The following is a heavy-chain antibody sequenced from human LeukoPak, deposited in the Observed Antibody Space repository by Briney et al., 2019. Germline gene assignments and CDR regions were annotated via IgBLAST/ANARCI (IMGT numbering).Heavy chain of an antibody. D-gene: IGHD3-10*01. J-gene: IGHJ5*02. CDR3: ARGVLLWFGTNNWFDP. CDR1: GGSFSGYY. CDR2: INHSGST. V-gene: IGHV4-34*01. Sequence: SETLSLTCAVYGGSFSGYYWSWIRQPPGKGLEWIGEINHSGSTNYNPSLKSRVTISVDTSKNQFSLKLSSVTAADTAAYYCARGVLLWFGTNNWFDPWGQGTLVTVSS.